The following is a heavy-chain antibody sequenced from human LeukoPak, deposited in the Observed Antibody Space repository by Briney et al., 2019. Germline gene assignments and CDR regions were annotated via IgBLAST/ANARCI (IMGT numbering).Heavy chain of an antibody. V-gene: IGHV7-4-1*02. Sequence: ASVKVSCKASGYTFTSYAMNWARQAPGQGLEWMGWINTNTGNPTYAQGFTGRFVFSLDTSVSTAYLQISSLKAEDTAVYYCARDIPFTRYYYYGMDVWGQGTTVTVSS. J-gene: IGHJ6*02. CDR2: INTNTGNP. CDR3: ARDIPFTRYYYYGMDV. CDR1: GYTFTSYA.